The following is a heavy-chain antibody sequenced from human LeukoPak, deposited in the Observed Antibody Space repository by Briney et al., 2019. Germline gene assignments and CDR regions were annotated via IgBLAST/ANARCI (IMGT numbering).Heavy chain of an antibody. Sequence: XGSLRLSCAASGFTSSSYWMSWVRQAPGRGLEWVANIKQDGSEKYYVDSVKGRFTISRDNAKNSLYLQMNSLRAEDTAVYYCASSMAATIGRWGQGTLVTVSS. CDR3: ASSMAATIGR. D-gene: IGHD5-24*01. CDR2: IKQDGSEK. J-gene: IGHJ4*02. V-gene: IGHV3-7*01. CDR1: GFTSSSYW.